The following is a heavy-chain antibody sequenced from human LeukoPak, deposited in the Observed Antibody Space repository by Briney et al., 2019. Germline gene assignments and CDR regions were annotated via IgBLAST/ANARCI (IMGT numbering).Heavy chain of an antibody. D-gene: IGHD3-16*01. CDR1: GGSISSGSYY. CDR2: IYTSGST. V-gene: IGHV4-61*02. Sequence: TLSLTCTVSGGSISSGSYYWSWIRQPAGKGLEWIGRIYTSGSTNYNPSLKSRVTISVDTSKNQSSPKLSSVTAADTAVCYCARVGPVYYYYMDVWGKGTTVTVSS. J-gene: IGHJ6*03. CDR3: ARVGPVYYYYMDV.